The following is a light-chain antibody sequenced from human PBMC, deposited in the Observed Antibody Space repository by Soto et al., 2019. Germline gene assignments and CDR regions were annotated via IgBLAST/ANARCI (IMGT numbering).Light chain of an antibody. CDR3: AAWDDSLNGRVL. J-gene: IGLJ2*01. CDR1: SSNIGSHT. CDR2: SDN. Sequence: QTVVTQPPSASGTPGQRVTISCSGSSSNIGSHTVSWYQKFPGSAPKLLIYSDNQRPSGVPDRFSGSKSGPSASLAISGLQSEDEADYYCAAWDDSLNGRVLFGGGTKLTVL. V-gene: IGLV1-44*01.